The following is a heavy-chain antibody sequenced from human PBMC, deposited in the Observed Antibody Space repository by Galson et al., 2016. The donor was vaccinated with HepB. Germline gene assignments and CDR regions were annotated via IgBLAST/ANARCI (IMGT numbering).Heavy chain of an antibody. CDR2: IDPSDSYT. J-gene: IGHJ6*02. CDR3: ARHGGAYYYHGMDV. Sequence: QSGAEVKKPGESLRISCEGSGYMFTTCWISWVRQMPGKGLEWMGRIDPSDSYTNYSPSFQGHVTISTDKSISTAYLQWNSLKASDTAIYYCARHGGAYYYHGMDVWGQGTTVTVSS. D-gene: IGHD4-23*01. CDR1: GYMFTTCW. V-gene: IGHV5-10-1*01.